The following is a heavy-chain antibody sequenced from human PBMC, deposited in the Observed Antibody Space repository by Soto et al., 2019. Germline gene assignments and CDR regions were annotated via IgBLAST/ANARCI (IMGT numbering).Heavy chain of an antibody. CDR3: TIVRVADSALDH. V-gene: IGHV3-30*02. CDR2: MSYDGSDT. CDR1: GFIFSNNV. D-gene: IGHD3-10*02. J-gene: IGHJ4*02. Sequence: PGGSLRLSCVGSGFIFSNNVMHWVRQTPGKGLEWVAFMSYDGSDTFYADSVKGRFTISRDNSKNTLFLHMSNLRAEDTAMYYCTIVRVADSALDHWGXGTLVNVSS.